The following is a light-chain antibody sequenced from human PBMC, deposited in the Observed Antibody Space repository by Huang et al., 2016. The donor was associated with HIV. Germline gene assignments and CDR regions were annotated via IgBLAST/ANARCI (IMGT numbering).Light chain of an antibody. CDR2: WAS. J-gene: IGKJ1*01. CDR3: HQYYDTPQT. Sequence: DIVVTQSPDSLALSLGGRAAINCTASQSVLKTSNNKNCLSWYQLKPGQPPKLLIYWASTRGSGVPDRFSGGGSGTHFTLTIASLQAEDVAVYYCHQYYDTPQTFGQGTKVEVK. CDR1: QSVLKTSNNKNC. V-gene: IGKV4-1*01.